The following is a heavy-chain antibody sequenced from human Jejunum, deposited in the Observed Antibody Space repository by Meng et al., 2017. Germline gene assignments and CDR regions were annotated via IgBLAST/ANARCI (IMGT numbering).Heavy chain of an antibody. CDR1: GGSISSTSYY. D-gene: IGHD2-2*01. CDR2: IYYSGST. Sequence: GSLRLTCTVSGGSISSTSYYWGWNRQPPGKGLEWIGTIYYSGSTYYNPSLRSRVTIAVDTSNDQFSLKLSSVPAADTSIYCCAGDRGSRSRFCSTTSCRLDYWGQGTLVTVSS. V-gene: IGHV4-39*07. J-gene: IGHJ4*02. CDR3: AGDRGSRSRFCSTTSCRLDY.